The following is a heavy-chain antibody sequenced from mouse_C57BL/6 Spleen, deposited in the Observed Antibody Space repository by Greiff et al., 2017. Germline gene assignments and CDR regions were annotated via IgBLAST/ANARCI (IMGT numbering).Heavy chain of an antibody. Sequence: VQLVESGAELVRPGTSVKVSCKASGYAFTNYLIEWVKQRPGQGLEWIGVINPGSGGTNYNEKFKGKATLTADKSSSTAYMQLSSLTSEDSAVYFCARSEHIYDGYWFAYWGQGTLVTVSA. V-gene: IGHV1-54*01. D-gene: IGHD2-3*01. CDR1: GYAFTNYL. J-gene: IGHJ3*01. CDR2: INPGSGGT. CDR3: ARSEHIYDGYWFAY.